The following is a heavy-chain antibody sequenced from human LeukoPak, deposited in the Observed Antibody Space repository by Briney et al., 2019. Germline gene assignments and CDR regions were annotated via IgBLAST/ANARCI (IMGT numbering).Heavy chain of an antibody. V-gene: IGHV4-4*02. CDR2: IYHSGSA. J-gene: IGHJ4*02. Sequence: SETLSLTCAASDDSISSSYWWAWVRQSPGKGLEWIGEIYHSGSANYNPSLKSRVTISVDTSKNQFSLNLSSVTAADTAVYYCARLSYGSGSYQIRYFDFWGQGTLVTVSS. CDR1: DDSISSSYW. CDR3: ARLSYGSGSYQIRYFDF. D-gene: IGHD3-10*01.